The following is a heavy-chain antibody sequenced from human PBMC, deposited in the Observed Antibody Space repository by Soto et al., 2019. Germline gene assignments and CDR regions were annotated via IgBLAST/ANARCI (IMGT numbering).Heavy chain of an antibody. J-gene: IGHJ6*02. CDR2: IYYSGST. Sequence: PSETLSLTCTFSGGSISIGDYYWSWIRQPPGKGMEWIGYIYYSGSTYYNPSLKSRVTISVDTSKNQFSLKLSSVTAADTAVYYCARDPYYYGSGSYPDYYYYGMDVWGQGTTVTVSS. CDR1: GGSISIGDYY. CDR3: ARDPYYYGSGSYPDYYYYGMDV. V-gene: IGHV4-30-4*01. D-gene: IGHD3-10*01.